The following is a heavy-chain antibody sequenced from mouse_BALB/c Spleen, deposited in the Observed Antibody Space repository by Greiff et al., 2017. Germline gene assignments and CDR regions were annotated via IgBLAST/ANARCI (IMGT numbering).Heavy chain of an antibody. CDR1: GFTFSSFG. J-gene: IGHJ2*01. CDR2: ISSGSSTI. V-gene: IGHV5-17*02. CDR3: ARDDDGYIDY. Sequence: DVMLVESGGGLVQPGGSRKLSCAASGFTFSSFGMHWVRQAPEKGLEWVAYISSGSSTIYYADTVKGRFTISRDNPKNTLFLQMTSLRSEDTAMYYCARDDDGYIDYWGQGTTLTVSS. D-gene: IGHD2-3*01.